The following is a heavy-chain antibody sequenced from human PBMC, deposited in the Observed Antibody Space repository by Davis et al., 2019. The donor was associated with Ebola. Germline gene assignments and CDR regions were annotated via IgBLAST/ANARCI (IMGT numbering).Heavy chain of an antibody. CDR2: INPNSGGT. D-gene: IGHD2-2*01. CDR3: ARDRTVVVPAANGRGNWFDP. J-gene: IGHJ5*02. CDR1: GYTFTGYY. V-gene: IGHV1-2*02. Sequence: ASVKVSCKASGYTFTGYYMHWVRQAPGQGLEWMGWINPNSGGTNYAQKFQGRVTMTRDTSISTAYMELSRLRSDDTAVYYCARDRTVVVPAANGRGNWFDPWGQGTLVTVSS.